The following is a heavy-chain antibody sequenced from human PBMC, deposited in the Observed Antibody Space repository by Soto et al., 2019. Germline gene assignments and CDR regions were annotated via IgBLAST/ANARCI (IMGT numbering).Heavy chain of an antibody. J-gene: IGHJ5*02. D-gene: IGHD2-2*01. CDR1: GGSLSGGSAF. CDR2: VYYSGSS. Sequence: TLRLTWTLAGGSLSGGSAFWRWIRQPPGTGLEWIANVYYSGSSYYNPSLKSRLTISVDTTKNQFSLQLKSMTAADTAVYYCAKLSCTSSTCYCPGWFDPWGQETLVTVSS. V-gene: IGHV4-31*02. CDR3: AKLSCTSSTCYCPGWFDP.